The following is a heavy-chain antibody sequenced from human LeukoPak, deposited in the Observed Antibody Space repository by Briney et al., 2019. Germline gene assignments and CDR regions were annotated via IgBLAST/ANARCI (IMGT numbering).Heavy chain of an antibody. CDR2: MNPNSGNT. CDR3: ARGATYCSSTSCSNYYYYMDV. D-gene: IGHD2-2*01. CDR1: GYTFTSYD. Sequence: ASVKVSCKASGYTFTSYDINWVRQATGQGLEWMGWMNPNSGNTGYAQKFQGRVTMTRNTSISTAYMELSSLRSEDTAVCYCARGATYCSSTSCSNYYYYMDVWGKGTTVTVSS. J-gene: IGHJ6*03. V-gene: IGHV1-8*01.